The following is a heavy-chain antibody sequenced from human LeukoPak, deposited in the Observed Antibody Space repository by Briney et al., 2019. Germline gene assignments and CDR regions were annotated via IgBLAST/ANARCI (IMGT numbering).Heavy chain of an antibody. CDR3: VKGSQVVYSPSFDF. Sequence: GGSLRLSCSASGFTFRNYAMHWVRQAPGKGREYVSAIGTNGVCTYYADSVKGRFSISRDNSKNTLYLQVSSLRTEATAVYYCVKGSQVVYSPSFDFWGQGTLVTVSS. D-gene: IGHD2-2*01. CDR2: IGTNGVCT. J-gene: IGHJ4*02. CDR1: GFTFRNYA. V-gene: IGHV3-64D*08.